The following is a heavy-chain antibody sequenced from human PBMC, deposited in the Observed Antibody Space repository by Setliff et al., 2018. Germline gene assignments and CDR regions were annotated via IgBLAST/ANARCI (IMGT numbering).Heavy chain of an antibody. Sequence: ASETLSLTCTVSADSGGSISSGGYYWSWIRQHPEKGLEWLGYIFHSGSTHYNSSLKSRITISIDTSKNHFSLELNSVTAADSAVYYCARVADGSGSFYLGFDYWGQGILVTVS. CDR1: ADSGGSISSGGYY. J-gene: IGHJ4*02. D-gene: IGHD3-10*01. V-gene: IGHV4-31*02. CDR2: IFHSGST. CDR3: ARVADGSGSFYLGFDY.